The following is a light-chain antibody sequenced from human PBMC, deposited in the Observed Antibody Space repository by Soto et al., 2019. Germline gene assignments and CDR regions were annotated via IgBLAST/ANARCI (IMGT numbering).Light chain of an antibody. CDR2: EGS. CDR1: RDITDY. Sequence: DIQMTQSPSSLSASVGDRVTISCQASRDITDYLNWYQQKPGKAPKLLIYEGSILESGVPSRFSGSGSGTEFTLTISGLQPDDFASYFCQQYNSYPITFGQGTRLEIK. J-gene: IGKJ5*01. CDR3: QQYNSYPIT. V-gene: IGKV1-16*01.